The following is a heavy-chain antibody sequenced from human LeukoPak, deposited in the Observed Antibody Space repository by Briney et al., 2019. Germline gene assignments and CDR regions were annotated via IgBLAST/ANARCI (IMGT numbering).Heavy chain of an antibody. CDR3: AKDVVDIWFGEYPHYMDV. V-gene: IGHV3-30*02. J-gene: IGHJ6*03. CDR1: GFTFSSYG. CDR2: IRYDGSNK. Sequence: GGSLRLSCAASGFTFSSYGMHWVRQALGKGLEWVAFIRYDGSNKYYADSVKGRFTISRDNSKNTLYLQMNSLRAEDTAVYYCAKDVVDIWFGEYPHYMDVWGKGTTVTVSS. D-gene: IGHD3-10*01.